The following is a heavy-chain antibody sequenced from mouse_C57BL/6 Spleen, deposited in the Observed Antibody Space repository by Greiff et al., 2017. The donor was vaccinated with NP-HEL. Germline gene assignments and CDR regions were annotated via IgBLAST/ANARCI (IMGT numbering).Heavy chain of an antibody. CDR2: INPNNGGT. J-gene: IGHJ3*01. CDR3: APIYEGVYGWFAY. CDR1: GYTFTDYY. D-gene: IGHD2-3*01. V-gene: IGHV1-26*01. Sequence: VQLQQSGPELVKPGASVKISCKASGYTFTDYYMNWVKQSHGKSLEWIGDINPNNGGTSYNQKFKGKATLTVDKSSSTAYMELRSLTSEDSAVYYCAPIYEGVYGWFAYWGQGTLVTVSA.